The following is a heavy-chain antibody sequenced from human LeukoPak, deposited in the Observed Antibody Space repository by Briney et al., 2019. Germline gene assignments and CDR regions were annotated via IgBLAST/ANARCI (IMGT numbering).Heavy chain of an antibody. CDR2: IYYSGST. J-gene: IGHJ5*02. CDR3: ARRVATAYNWFDP. D-gene: IGHD5-12*01. CDR1: GGSISSSSYY. V-gene: IGHV4-39*01. Sequence: SETLSLTCTVSGGSISSSSYYWGWIRQPPGKGLEWIGSIYYSGSTYYNPSLKSRVTISVDTSKNQFSLKLSSVTAADTAVYYCARRVATAYNWFDPWGQGTLVTVSS.